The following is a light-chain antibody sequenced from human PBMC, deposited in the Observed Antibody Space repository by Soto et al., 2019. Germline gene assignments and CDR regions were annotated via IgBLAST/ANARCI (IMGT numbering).Light chain of an antibody. CDR2: DAS. J-gene: IGKJ1*01. CDR1: QTISTW. Sequence: DIVMTQSPDSLPVSLGERATITCRASQTISTWMAWYQQKPGKAPKLLVYDASTLQSGVPSRFSGSGSGTEFTLTISSLQPDDFATYYCQHYKMYSPWTFGQGTKVDI. V-gene: IGKV1-5*01. CDR3: QHYKMYSPWT.